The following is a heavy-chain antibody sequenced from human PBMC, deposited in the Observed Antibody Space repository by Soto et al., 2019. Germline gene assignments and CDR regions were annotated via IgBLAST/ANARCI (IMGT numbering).Heavy chain of an antibody. D-gene: IGHD2-21*02. CDR2: IFSSGST. CDR1: GGSRTDYA. V-gene: IGHV4-4*07. CDR3: ARDQGVVVTADNWFDP. Sequence: PSETLSLTWPVTGGSRTDYAGGWIRQPEGKGLEWIGRIFSSGSTNYNPSLKGRITMSLDTSKNQFSLKLNSATATDTAVYFCARDQGVVVTADNWFDPWGQGILVTFS. J-gene: IGHJ5*02.